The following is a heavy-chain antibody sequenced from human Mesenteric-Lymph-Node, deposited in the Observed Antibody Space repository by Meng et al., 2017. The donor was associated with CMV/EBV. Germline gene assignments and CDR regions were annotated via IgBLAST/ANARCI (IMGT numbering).Heavy chain of an antibody. CDR3: ARVSYGSGSYIPGGHPYYFDH. CDR2: ISSSGSTI. CDR1: RFTFSDYY. V-gene: IGHV3-11*01. J-gene: IGHJ4*02. Sequence: GESLKISCAASRFTFSDYYMSWIRQAPGKGLEWVSYISSSGSTIYYADSVKGRFTISRDNAKNSLYLQMNSLRDEDTAVYYCARVSYGSGSYIPGGHPYYFDHWGQGTLVTVSS. D-gene: IGHD3-10*01.